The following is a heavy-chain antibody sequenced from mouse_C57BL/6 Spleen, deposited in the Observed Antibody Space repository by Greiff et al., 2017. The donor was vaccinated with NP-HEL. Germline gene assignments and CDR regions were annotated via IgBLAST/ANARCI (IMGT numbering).Heavy chain of an antibody. Sequence: QVQLQQPGAELVKPGASVKMSCKASGYTFTSYWITWVKQRPGQGLEWIGDIYPGSGSTNYNEKFKSKATLTVDTSSSTAYMQLSSLTSEDSAVYYCAKDYYGSSGEAMDYWGQGTSVTVSS. D-gene: IGHD1-1*01. CDR3: AKDYYGSSGEAMDY. CDR1: GYTFTSYW. CDR2: IYPGSGST. V-gene: IGHV1-55*01. J-gene: IGHJ4*01.